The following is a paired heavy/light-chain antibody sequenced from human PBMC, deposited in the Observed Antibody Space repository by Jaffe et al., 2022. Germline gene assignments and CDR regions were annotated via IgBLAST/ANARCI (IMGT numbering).Heavy chain of an antibody. CDR3: ARDIVVVPDDLVGYYFDY. Sequence: QVQLVQSGAEVKKPGASVKVSCKASGYTFTSYYMHWVRQAPGQGLEWMGIINPSGGSTSYAQKFQGRVTMTRDTSTSTVYMELSSLRSEDTAVYYCARDIVVVPDDLVGYYFDYWGQGTLVTVSS. J-gene: IGHJ4*02. D-gene: IGHD2-2*01. CDR1: GYTFTSYY. CDR2: INPSGGST. V-gene: IGHV1-46*01.
Light chain of an antibody. CDR1: QGISNS. CDR2: AAS. Sequence: DIQMTQSPSSLSASVGDRVTITCRASQGISNSLAWYQQKPGKAPKLLLYAASRLESGVPSRFSGSGSGTDYTLTISSLQPEDFATYYCQQYYSTPLTFGQGTKVEIK. J-gene: IGKJ1*01. CDR3: QQYYSTPLT. V-gene: IGKV1-NL1*01.